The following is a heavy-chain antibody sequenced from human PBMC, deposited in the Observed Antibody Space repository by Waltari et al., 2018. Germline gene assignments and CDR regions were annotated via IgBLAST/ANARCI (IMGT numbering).Heavy chain of an antibody. J-gene: IGHJ4*02. V-gene: IGHV3-48*02. D-gene: IGHD4-17*01. CDR3: ARTFYGDYAVDY. CDR1: GSTLSSFS. Sequence: EVQLVESGGGLVQPAGSLRLSCAAFGSTLSSFSMTWVGQARGKGLELVSYISSSSSTIYYEDSVKRRFTIARDNAKNSLYLQMNSLRDEDTAVYYCARTFYGDYAVDYWGQGTLVTVSS. CDR2: ISSSSSTI.